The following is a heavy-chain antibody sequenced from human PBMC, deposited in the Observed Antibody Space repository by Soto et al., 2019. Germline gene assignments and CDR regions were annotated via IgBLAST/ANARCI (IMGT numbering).Heavy chain of an antibody. V-gene: IGHV3-33*06. Sequence: GGSLRLSCAASGITFSSYGMEWVRQAPGKGLEWVALIWYDESDKYYADSVKGRFIIFTDNSKNTLHLQVNSLRAEDTAVYYCAKGGVATIGDDYFDYWGQGTLVTVSS. CDR3: AKGGVATIGDDYFDY. CDR1: GITFSSYG. J-gene: IGHJ4*02. D-gene: IGHD5-12*01. CDR2: IWYDESDK.